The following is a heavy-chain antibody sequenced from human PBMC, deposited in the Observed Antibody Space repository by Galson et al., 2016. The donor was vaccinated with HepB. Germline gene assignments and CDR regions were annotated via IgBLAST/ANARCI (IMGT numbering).Heavy chain of an antibody. CDR2: ISYDGSKK. J-gene: IGHJ4*02. CDR1: GFTFSSYA. Sequence: SLRLSCAASGFTFSSYAIHWVRQAPGKGLEWVAVISYDGSKKYHADSVRGRFTISRDNSKNTLYLQMNSLRAEDTAVYYCAKDATTTLDYWGRGTLVSVSS. CDR3: AKDATTTLDY. D-gene: IGHD1-1*01. V-gene: IGHV3-30*18.